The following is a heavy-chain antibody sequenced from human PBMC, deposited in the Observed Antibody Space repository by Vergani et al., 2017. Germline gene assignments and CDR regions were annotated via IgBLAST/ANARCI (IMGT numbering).Heavy chain of an antibody. Sequence: EVQLVQSGAEVKKPGESLRISCKGSGYSFTSYWISWVRQMPGKGLEWMGRIDPSDSYTYYSQSFQGHVTISADKSISTAYLQWSSLKSSDTAMYYCGRHGGAYCVGDCYGGNWFDPWGQGTLVTVSS. J-gene: IGHJ5*02. CDR1: GYSFTSYW. V-gene: IGHV5-10-1*01. CDR3: GRHGGAYCVGDCYGGNWFDP. CDR2: IDPSDSYT. D-gene: IGHD2-21*02.